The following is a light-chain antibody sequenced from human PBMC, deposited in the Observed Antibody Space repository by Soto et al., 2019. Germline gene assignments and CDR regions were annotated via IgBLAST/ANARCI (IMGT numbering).Light chain of an antibody. J-gene: IGKJ3*01. Sequence: ESVLTQSPGTLSMSPGERATLSCRASQSVSSSYSAWYQQKPGQAPRLLIYGASRRATGIPDRFSGSGSGTDFTLTISRLEPEDFAVYYCQQYGSSPFTFGPGPKVDI. V-gene: IGKV3-20*01. CDR1: QSVSSSY. CDR2: GAS. CDR3: QQYGSSPFT.